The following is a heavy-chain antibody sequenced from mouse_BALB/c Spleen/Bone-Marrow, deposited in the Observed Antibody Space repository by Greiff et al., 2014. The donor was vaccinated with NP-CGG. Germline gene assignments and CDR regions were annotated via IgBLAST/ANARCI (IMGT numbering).Heavy chain of an antibody. CDR1: GYTFTSYW. V-gene: IGHV1-7*01. CDR2: INPITGYT. Sequence: LVESGAQVAKPGASVKMSCKASGYTFTSYWIHWVKQRPGQGLEWIGYINPITGYTEYNQKFKDKATLTADKSSSTAYMQLSSLTSEDSAVYYCARNYDYDGGYCAMDYWGQGTSVTVSS. D-gene: IGHD2-4*01. J-gene: IGHJ4*01. CDR3: ARNYDYDGGYCAMDY.